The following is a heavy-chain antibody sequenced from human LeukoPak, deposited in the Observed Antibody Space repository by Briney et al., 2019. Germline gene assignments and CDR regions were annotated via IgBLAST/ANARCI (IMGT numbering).Heavy chain of an antibody. V-gene: IGHV4-39*07. CDR1: GGSISSSSYY. Sequence: SETLSLTCTVSGGSISSSSYYWGWIRQPPGKGLEWIGSIYYSGGTYYNPSLKSRVTISVDTSKNQFSLKLSSVTAADTAVYYCARVGTYGWFDPWGQGTLVTVSS. CDR3: ARVGTYGWFDP. D-gene: IGHD1-1*01. J-gene: IGHJ5*02. CDR2: IYYSGGT.